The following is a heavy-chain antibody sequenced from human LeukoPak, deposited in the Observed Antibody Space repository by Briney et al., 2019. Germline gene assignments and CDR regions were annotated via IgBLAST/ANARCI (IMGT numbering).Heavy chain of an antibody. J-gene: IGHJ3*02. CDR3: ARHGRGSRSPNAFDI. D-gene: IGHD3-10*01. V-gene: IGHV5-51*01. Sequence: GESLRISCKGSGYSFTDYWIGWVRQLPGEGLQWMGIIYPDDSDIRYSPSFQGQVTISADKSIITAYLQWSSLKASDTAMYYCARHGRGSRSPNAFDIWGQGTMVTVSS. CDR1: GYSFTDYW. CDR2: IYPDDSDI.